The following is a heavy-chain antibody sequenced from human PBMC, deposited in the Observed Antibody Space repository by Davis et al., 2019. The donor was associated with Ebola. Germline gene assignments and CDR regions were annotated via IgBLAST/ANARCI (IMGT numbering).Heavy chain of an antibody. CDR3: AKEGGYSSSRYYFDY. J-gene: IGHJ4*02. Sequence: PGGSLRLSCAASGFTFSSYAMHWVRQAPGKGLEWVAVISYDGSNKYYADSVKGRFTISRDNSKNTLYLQMNSLRAEDTAVYYCAKEGGYSSSRYYFDYWGQGTLVTVSS. D-gene: IGHD6-13*01. V-gene: IGHV3-30-3*01. CDR1: GFTFSSYA. CDR2: ISYDGSNK.